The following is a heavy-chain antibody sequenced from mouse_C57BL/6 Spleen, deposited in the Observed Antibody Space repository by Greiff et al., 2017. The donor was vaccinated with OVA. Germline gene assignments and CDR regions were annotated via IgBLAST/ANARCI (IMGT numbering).Heavy chain of an antibody. CDR1: GFNIKDYY. Sequence: DVKLVESGAELVKPGASVKLSCTASGFNIKDYYMHWVKQRTEQGLEWIGRIDPEDGETKYAPKFQGKATITADTPSNTAYLQLSSLTSEDTAVYYCASYYSNYYAMDYWGQGTSVTVSS. J-gene: IGHJ4*01. V-gene: IGHV14-2*01. D-gene: IGHD2-5*01. CDR2: IDPEDGET. CDR3: ASYYSNYYAMDY.